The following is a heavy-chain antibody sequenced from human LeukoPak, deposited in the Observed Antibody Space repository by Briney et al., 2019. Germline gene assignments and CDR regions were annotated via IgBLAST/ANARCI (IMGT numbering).Heavy chain of an antibody. CDR3: ARLQSSSWSNTDY. Sequence: GESLQISCKGSGYSFTSYWIGWVRQMPGKGLEWMGIIYPGDSDTRYSPSFQGQVAISADKSISTAYLQWSSLKASDTAMYYCARLQSSSWSNTDYWGQGTLVTVSS. CDR1: GYSFTSYW. J-gene: IGHJ4*02. V-gene: IGHV5-51*01. D-gene: IGHD6-13*01. CDR2: IYPGDSDT.